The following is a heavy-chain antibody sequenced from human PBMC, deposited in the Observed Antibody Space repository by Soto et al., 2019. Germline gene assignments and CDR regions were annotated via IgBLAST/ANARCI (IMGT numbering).Heavy chain of an antibody. Sequence: QVQLVQSGAEEKKPGASVKVTCKASGYTFTSYDMHWVRQAPGQRLEWMGWINAGNGNTKSSQTFQGRVNITRDTAASTAYMELSSLRSEDTAVYYWARDKITGILDSWGQGPMVTVSS. CDR2: INAGNGNT. CDR3: ARDKITGILDS. CDR1: GYTFTSYD. D-gene: IGHD1-20*01. V-gene: IGHV1-3*05. J-gene: IGHJ4*02.